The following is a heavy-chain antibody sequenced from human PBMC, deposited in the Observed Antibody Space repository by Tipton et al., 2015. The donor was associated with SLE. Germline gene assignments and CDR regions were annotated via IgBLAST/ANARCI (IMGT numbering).Heavy chain of an antibody. CDR3: ARDSKWEPRNY. J-gene: IGHJ4*02. D-gene: IGHD1-26*01. CDR2: IKQDGSEK. V-gene: IGHV3-7*01. Sequence: GSLRLSCAASGFTFSSYAMHWVRQAPGKGLEWVANIKQDGSEKYYVDSVKGRFTISRDNAKNSLFLQMNSLRAEDTAVYYCARDSKWEPRNYWGQGTLVTVSS. CDR1: GFTFSSYA.